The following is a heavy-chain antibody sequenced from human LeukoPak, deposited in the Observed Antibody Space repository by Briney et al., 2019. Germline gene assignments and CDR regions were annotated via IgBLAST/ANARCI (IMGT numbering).Heavy chain of an antibody. Sequence: ASLKVSCKASGYTFTNYDINWVRLASGQGLEWMGWMNPSSGNTGYAQKFQGRVTITRNTSISTAYMELSSLRSEDTAVYYCARGDKADYYYYYMDVWGKGTTVTVSS. CDR2: MNPSSGNT. V-gene: IGHV1-8*03. CDR3: ARGDKADYYYYYMDV. J-gene: IGHJ6*03. CDR1: GYTFTNYD. D-gene: IGHD3-9*01.